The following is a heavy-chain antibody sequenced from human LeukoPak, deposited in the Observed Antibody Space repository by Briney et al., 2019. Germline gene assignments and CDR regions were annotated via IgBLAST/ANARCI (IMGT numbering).Heavy chain of an antibody. J-gene: IGHJ3*02. CDR1: GGSISSGSYY. Sequence: PSETLSLTCTVSGGSISSGSYYWSWIRQPAGKGLEWIGRIYTSGSTNYNPSLKSRVTMSADTSKNQFSLKLSSVTAADTAVYYCAREPRRPGTEIGAFDIWGRGTMVTVSS. CDR3: AREPRRPGTEIGAFDI. V-gene: IGHV4-61*02. CDR2: IYTSGST. D-gene: IGHD1-1*01.